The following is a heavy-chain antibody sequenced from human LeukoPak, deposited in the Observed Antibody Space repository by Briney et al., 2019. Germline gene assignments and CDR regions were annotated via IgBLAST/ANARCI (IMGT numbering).Heavy chain of an antibody. CDR3: ARLRNQRYSSTWDDAFDI. D-gene: IGHD6-13*01. CDR1: GGTFSSYA. CDR2: INPNSGGT. J-gene: IGHJ3*02. Sequence: RASVKVSCKASGGTFSSYAVSWVRLTPGQGLEWLGWINPNSGGTNYAQKFQGRVTMTRDTSISIAYMELSRLRSDDTAVYYCARLRNQRYSSTWDDAFDIWGQGTMVTVS. V-gene: IGHV1-2*02.